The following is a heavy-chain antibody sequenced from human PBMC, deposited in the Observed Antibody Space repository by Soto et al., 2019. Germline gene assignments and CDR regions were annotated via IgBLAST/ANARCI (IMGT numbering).Heavy chain of an antibody. D-gene: IGHD3-10*01. CDR1: GYTFTGAY. CDR3: ARDSTTRSYGVDV. J-gene: IGHJ6*02. V-gene: IGHV1-2*02. Sequence: QAQLVQSGAEVKKPGASVKVSCKASGYTFTGAYIHWVRQAPGQGLEWMGCINPNSGGTELAQKCQGGVPVTRDTSITTVYMEMNRLRSDDTGVYYCARDSTTRSYGVDVWGQGTAVTVSS. CDR2: INPNSGGT.